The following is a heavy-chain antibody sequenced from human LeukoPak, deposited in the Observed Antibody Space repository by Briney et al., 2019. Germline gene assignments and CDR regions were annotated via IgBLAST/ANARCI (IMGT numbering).Heavy chain of an antibody. CDR3: AKGDGDYPLDH. D-gene: IGHD4-17*01. CDR2: ISGSGGST. CDR1: GFTFSSDV. J-gene: IGHJ4*02. Sequence: PGGSLRLSCAVSGFTFSSDVMSWVRQAPGKGLEWVSSISGSGGSTYYADSVKGRFTISRDISKNTLDLQMNSLRAEDTAIYYCAKGDGDYPLDHWGQGTLVTVSS. V-gene: IGHV3-23*01.